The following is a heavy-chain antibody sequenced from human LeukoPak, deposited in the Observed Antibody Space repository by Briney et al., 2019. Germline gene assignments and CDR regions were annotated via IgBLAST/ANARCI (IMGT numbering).Heavy chain of an antibody. J-gene: IGHJ6*03. CDR3: ARDIAGGYYYMDV. CDR2: IYSGGST. D-gene: IGHD6-13*01. Sequence: GGSLRLSCAASGFTVSSNYMSWVRQAPGKGLEWVSVIYSGGSTYYADSVKGRFTISRDSSRNTLYLQMNSLRAEDTAVYYCARDIAGGYYYMDVWGKGTTVTVSS. V-gene: IGHV3-53*01. CDR1: GFTVSSNY.